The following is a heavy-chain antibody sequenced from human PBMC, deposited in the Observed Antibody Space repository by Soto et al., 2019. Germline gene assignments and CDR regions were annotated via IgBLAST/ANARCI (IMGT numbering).Heavy chain of an antibody. CDR1: GYTFTSYA. Sequence: ASVKVSCKASGYTFTSYAMHWVRQAPGQRLEWMGWISGYNDNTKYAQKFQGRVTMTTDTSTSTAYMELRSLRSDDTAVYYCARDWYCSGGSCYDAFDVWGQGTMVTVS. CDR2: ISGYNDNT. D-gene: IGHD2-15*01. CDR3: ARDWYCSGGSCYDAFDV. J-gene: IGHJ3*01. V-gene: IGHV1-18*04.